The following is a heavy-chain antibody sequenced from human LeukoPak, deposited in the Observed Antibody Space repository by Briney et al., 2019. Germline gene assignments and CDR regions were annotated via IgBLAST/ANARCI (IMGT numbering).Heavy chain of an antibody. D-gene: IGHD1-26*01. J-gene: IGHJ5*02. CDR1: GGSISSGGYS. Sequence: SETLSLTCAVSGGSISSGGYSWSWIRQPPGKGLEWIGYIYHSGSTYYNPSLKSRVTISVDTSKNQFSLKLSSVTAADTAVYYCARLRVGAALNWFDPWGQGTLVTVSS. V-gene: IGHV4-30-2*03. CDR3: ARLRVGAALNWFDP. CDR2: IYHSGST.